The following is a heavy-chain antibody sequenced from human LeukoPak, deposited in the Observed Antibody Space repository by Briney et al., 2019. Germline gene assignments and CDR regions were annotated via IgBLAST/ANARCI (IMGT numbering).Heavy chain of an antibody. J-gene: IGHJ4*02. CDR3: ARDFTGGYFDY. CDR2: INPDSGAT. V-gene: IGHV1-2*02. D-gene: IGHD2-8*02. CDR1: GYTFTGYY. Sequence: ASVKVSCKASGYTFTGYYMHWVRQAPGQGLERMGWINPDSGATNYAQKFQGRVTMTRDTSITTAYMELSRLRSDDTAVYYCARDFTGGYFDYWGQGTLVTVSS.